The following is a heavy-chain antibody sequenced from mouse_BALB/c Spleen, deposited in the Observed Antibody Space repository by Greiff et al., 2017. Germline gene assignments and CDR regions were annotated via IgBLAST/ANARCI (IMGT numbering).Heavy chain of an antibody. V-gene: IGHV5-12-2*01. Sequence: EVKLVESGGGLVQPGGSLKLSCAASGFTFSSYTMSWVRQTPEKRLEWVAYISNGGGSTYYPDTVKGRFTISRDNAKNTLYLQMSSLKSEDTAMYYCARDRYGNYYYAMDYWGQGTSVTVSS. CDR2: ISNGGGST. D-gene: IGHD2-14*01. CDR3: ARDRYGNYYYAMDY. J-gene: IGHJ4*01. CDR1: GFTFSSYT.